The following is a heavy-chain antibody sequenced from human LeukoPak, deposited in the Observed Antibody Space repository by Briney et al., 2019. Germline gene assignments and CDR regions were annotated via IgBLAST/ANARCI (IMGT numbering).Heavy chain of an antibody. CDR2: IYPADFTT. J-gene: IGHJ4*02. V-gene: IGHV5-51*01. CDR3: ARRPTRPRTCDY. D-gene: IGHD1-1*01. CDR1: GYSFTSEW. Sequence: GAVLEISCKVSGYSFTSEWIGWVRQAPDKGLELGGVIYPADFTTIYSTLLEGQVSISADRSHNTAYLQWTSQKASDTAKYYCARRPTRPRTCDYWGQGTLVTVPS.